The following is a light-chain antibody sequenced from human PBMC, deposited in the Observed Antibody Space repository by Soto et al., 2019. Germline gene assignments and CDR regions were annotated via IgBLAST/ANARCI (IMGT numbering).Light chain of an antibody. V-gene: IGKV1-27*01. Sequence: DIQMTQSPSSLSASVGDRVTITCRARQGISNYLAWYQQKPGKVPKLLIYAASTLQSGVPSRFSGSGSWTDFTLTISSLQPEDVATYYCQKYNSAPETFGQGTKVEIK. CDR1: QGISNY. CDR2: AAS. J-gene: IGKJ1*01. CDR3: QKYNSAPET.